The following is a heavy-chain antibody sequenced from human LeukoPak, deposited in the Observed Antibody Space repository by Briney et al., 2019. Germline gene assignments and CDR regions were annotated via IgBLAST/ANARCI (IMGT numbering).Heavy chain of an antibody. CDR1: GFTFNTYW. D-gene: IGHD2-21*02. CDR2: INSDGSST. CDR3: ARGLAYCGGDCYRALDY. V-gene: IGHV3-74*01. Sequence: GGSLRLSCAASGFTFNTYWMSWVRQAPGKGLVWVSRINSDGSSTSYADSVKGRFTISRDNAKNSLYLQMNSLRDEDTAVYYCARGLAYCGGDCYRALDYWGQGTLVTVSS. J-gene: IGHJ4*02.